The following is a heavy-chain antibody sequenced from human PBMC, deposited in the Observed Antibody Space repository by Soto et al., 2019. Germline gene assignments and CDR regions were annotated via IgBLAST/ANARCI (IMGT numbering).Heavy chain of an antibody. D-gene: IGHD2-15*01. CDR1: GGSFSGYY. V-gene: IGHV4-34*01. Sequence: QVQLQQCGAGLLKPSETLSLTCAVYGGSFSGYYWSCIRQPPGKGLEWIGEIIHSGSTNYNPSLKSRVTISGDTPKNQFTLKRSSVTAADTAVYYGARGVPKTSLQYSKYCSGGSCPQTSWFDPWGQGTLVTVSS. J-gene: IGHJ5*02. CDR2: IIHSGST. CDR3: ARGVPKTSLQYSKYCSGGSCPQTSWFDP.